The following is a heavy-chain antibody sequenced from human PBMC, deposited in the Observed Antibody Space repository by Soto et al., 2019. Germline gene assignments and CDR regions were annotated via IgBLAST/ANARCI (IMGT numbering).Heavy chain of an antibody. Sequence: SETLSLTCTVSGGSISSYYWTWIRQPPGKGLEWIGYIYYSGSTNYNPSLKSRVTISVDTSKTQFSLKLSSVTAADTAVYYCARANYDILTGYPTHLDYWGQGTLVTVSS. J-gene: IGHJ4*02. V-gene: IGHV4-59*01. CDR2: IYYSGST. CDR3: ARANYDILTGYPTHLDY. CDR1: GGSISSYY. D-gene: IGHD3-9*01.